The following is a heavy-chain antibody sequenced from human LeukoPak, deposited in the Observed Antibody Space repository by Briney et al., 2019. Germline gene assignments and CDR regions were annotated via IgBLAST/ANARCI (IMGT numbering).Heavy chain of an antibody. CDR2: ISAYNGNT. Sequence: ASVKVSCKASGYTFTSYGISWVRQAPGQGLEWMGWISAYNGNTNYAQKLQGRVTMTTDTSTSTAYMELRSLRSDDTAVYYCARDLENQITMDRGALDYWGQGTLVTVSS. CDR1: GYTFTSYG. D-gene: IGHD3-10*01. J-gene: IGHJ4*02. CDR3: ARDLENQITMDRGALDY. V-gene: IGHV1-18*01.